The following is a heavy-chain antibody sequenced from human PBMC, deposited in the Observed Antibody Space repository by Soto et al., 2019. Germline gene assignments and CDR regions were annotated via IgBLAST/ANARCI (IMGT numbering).Heavy chain of an antibody. Sequence: ASVKGSCKASGYTFTRYYMHWVRQAPGQGHEWVGIINPSGGSTSYAQKFQGRVTMTRDTSTSTVYMELSSLRSEDTAVYYCERDNSDSSGYYYDDYWGQGPLVNVSS. V-gene: IGHV1-46*01. CDR3: ERDNSDSSGYYYDDY. J-gene: IGHJ4*02. CDR2: INPSGGST. CDR1: GYTFTRYY. D-gene: IGHD3-22*01.